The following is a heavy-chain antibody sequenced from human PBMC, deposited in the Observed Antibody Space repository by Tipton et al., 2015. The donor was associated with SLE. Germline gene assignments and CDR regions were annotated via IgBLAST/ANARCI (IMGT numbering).Heavy chain of an antibody. V-gene: IGHV4-59*01. D-gene: IGHD3-16*02. CDR3: ARDYRQFDS. CDR2: IFYIGST. Sequence: TLSLTCAIYGGSFSGNYWSWIRQPPGKGLEWIGCIFYIGSTFYNPSLKSRVTISVDTSKNQFSLKLTSLTAADTAVYYCARDYRQFDSWGQGTLVTVSS. J-gene: IGHJ4*02. CDR1: GGSFSGNY.